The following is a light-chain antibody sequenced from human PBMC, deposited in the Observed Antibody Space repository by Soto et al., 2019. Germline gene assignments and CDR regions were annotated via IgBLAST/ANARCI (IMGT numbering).Light chain of an antibody. CDR2: LRS. CDR1: RSLQHSNGYNY. Sequence: DIVMTQSPLSLPVTPGEPASISCRSSRSLQHSNGYNYVHWYVQKPGQSPHLLIYLRSNRDSGVPDRFSGSGSGTDFTLTISRVEAEDIGVYFCMQALELPLTFGPGTKLE. J-gene: IGKJ2*01. CDR3: MQALELPLT. V-gene: IGKV2-28*01.